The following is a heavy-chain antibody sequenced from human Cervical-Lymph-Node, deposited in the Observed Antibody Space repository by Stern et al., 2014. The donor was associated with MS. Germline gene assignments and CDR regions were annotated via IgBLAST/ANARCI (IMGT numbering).Heavy chain of an antibody. Sequence: QLQLQESGPGLVKPSETLSLTCTVSGASIRSYYWNWIRPPPGKVLEWIGYIYYTGTTNYNPSLKGRVAISLDTSKNQFSLILRSVSAADTAVYYCARKSLSMDHYFDSWGQGTLVTVSS. CDR2: IYYTGTT. D-gene: IGHD2-2*03. V-gene: IGHV4-59*01. CDR3: ARKSLSMDHYFDS. J-gene: IGHJ4*02. CDR1: GASIRSYY.